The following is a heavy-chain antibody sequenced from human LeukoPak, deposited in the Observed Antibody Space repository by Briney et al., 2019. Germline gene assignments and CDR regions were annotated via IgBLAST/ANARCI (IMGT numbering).Heavy chain of an antibody. D-gene: IGHD4-17*01. Sequence: GESLKISCKDSGYSFTNYWIGWVRQMPGKGLEWMGIIHSADSNTKYSPSFQGQVTISVDESISTAFLQWSGLKASDTAMYYCAGARHGDFRWDYWGQGTLVTVSS. J-gene: IGHJ4*02. CDR3: AGARHGDFRWDY. CDR2: IHSADSNT. V-gene: IGHV5-51*01. CDR1: GYSFTNYW.